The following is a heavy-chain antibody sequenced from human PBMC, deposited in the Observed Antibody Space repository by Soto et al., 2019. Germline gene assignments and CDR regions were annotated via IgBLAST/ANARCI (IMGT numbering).Heavy chain of an antibody. D-gene: IGHD3-3*01. J-gene: IGHJ4*02. Sequence: QITLKESGPTVVKPTETLTLTCTFSGFSLTTSGVGVGWVRQSPGKAPEWLALIYWDDDKRYSTSLKSRLTITNATSKNQVVLPMANVDPADTATYYCAHRVLRTVFGLVTTTAIYFDFWGQGTPVVVSS. CDR2: IYWDDDK. CDR1: GFSLTTSGVG. CDR3: AHRVLRTVFGLVTTTAIYFDF. V-gene: IGHV2-5*02.